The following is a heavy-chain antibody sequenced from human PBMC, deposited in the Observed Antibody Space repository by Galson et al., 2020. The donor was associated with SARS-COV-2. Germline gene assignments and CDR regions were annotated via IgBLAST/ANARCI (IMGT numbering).Heavy chain of an antibody. V-gene: IGHV3-49*04. J-gene: IGHJ4*02. D-gene: IGHD1-26*01. CDR3: TRGSGRYEY. CDR2: IRSKDYGGTP. Sequence: GESLKISCTTSGFNFRDFAMTWVRQAPGKGLEWVGYIRSKDYGGTPEYAAAVKGRFTISRDDSKRIAYLQMNSLKTEDTAVYYCTRGSGRYEYWGQGTLVIASS. CDR1: GFNFRDFA.